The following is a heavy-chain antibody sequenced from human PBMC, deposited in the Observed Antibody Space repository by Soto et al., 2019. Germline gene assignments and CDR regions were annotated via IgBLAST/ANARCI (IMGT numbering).Heavy chain of an antibody. Sequence: QVQLVQSGAEVKKPGASVKVSCKASGYTFTSYDINWVRQATGQGLEWMGWMNPNSGKTGYAQKFQGRVNMARNTPKRTAYMERGSLTSEDTAAYYCASEYSSCWSKDWGQGTLVTVSS. D-gene: IGHD6-19*01. CDR3: ASEYSSCWSKD. J-gene: IGHJ4*02. CDR1: GYTFTSYD. CDR2: MNPNSGKT. V-gene: IGHV1-8*01.